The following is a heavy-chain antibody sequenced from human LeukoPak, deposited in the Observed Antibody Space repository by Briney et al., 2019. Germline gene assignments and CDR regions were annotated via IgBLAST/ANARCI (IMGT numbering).Heavy chain of an antibody. Sequence: GGSLRLYCAASGFTFSNYWMSWVRQAPGKGLEWVANIKQDGSEKYYVDSVKGRFTISRDNAKNSLFLQMNSLRAEDTAVYYCAKHLTTSASFDYWGQGTLVTVSS. V-gene: IGHV3-7*01. CDR3: AKHLTTSASFDY. J-gene: IGHJ4*02. CDR1: GFTFSNYW. D-gene: IGHD1-14*01. CDR2: IKQDGSEK.